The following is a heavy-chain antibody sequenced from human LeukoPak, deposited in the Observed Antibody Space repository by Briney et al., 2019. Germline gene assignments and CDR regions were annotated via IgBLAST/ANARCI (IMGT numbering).Heavy chain of an antibody. D-gene: IGHD1-26*01. J-gene: IGHJ3*02. CDR3: ARAGSFRPFDI. CDR2: INSNGDST. CDR1: GFTFSSYW. Sequence: GGSLRLSCAASGFTFSSYWMHWVGQAPGKGLVWVSRINSNGDSTAYADSVKGRFTISRDNAKNTLYLQMNSLRAEDTAVYYCARAGSFRPFDIWGQGTMVTVS. V-gene: IGHV3-74*01.